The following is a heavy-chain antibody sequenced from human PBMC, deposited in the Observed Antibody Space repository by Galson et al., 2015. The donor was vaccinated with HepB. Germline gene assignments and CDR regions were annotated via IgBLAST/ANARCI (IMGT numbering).Heavy chain of an antibody. V-gene: IGHV3-11*06. CDR3: AGGAVEMATIKRPPFGAFDI. CDR2: ISSSSSYT. CDR1: GFTFSDYY. Sequence: LRLSCAASGFTFSDYYMSWIRQAPGKGLEWVSYISSSSSYTNYADSVKGRFTISRDNAKNSLYLQMNSLRAEDTAVYYCAGGAVEMATIKRPPFGAFDIWGQGTMVTVSS. J-gene: IGHJ3*02. D-gene: IGHD5-24*01.